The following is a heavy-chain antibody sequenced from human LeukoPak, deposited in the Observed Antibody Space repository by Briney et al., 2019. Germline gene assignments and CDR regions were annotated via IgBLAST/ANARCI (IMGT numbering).Heavy chain of an antibody. J-gene: IGHJ6*03. Sequence: PSETLSLTCAVYGGSLSGYYWSWIRQPPGKGLEWIGEIYHSGSTNYNPSLKSRVSISVDKSKNQFSLKLTSVTAADTAMYYCARKQHLEPSSYYYYYMDVWGKGTTVTVS. D-gene: IGHD6-13*01. CDR2: IYHSGST. CDR1: GGSLSGYY. CDR3: ARKQHLEPSSYYYYYMDV. V-gene: IGHV4-34*01.